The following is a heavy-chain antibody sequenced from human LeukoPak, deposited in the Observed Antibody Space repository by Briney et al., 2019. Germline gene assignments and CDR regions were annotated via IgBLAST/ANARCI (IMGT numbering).Heavy chain of an antibody. D-gene: IGHD6-19*01. V-gene: IGHV1-69*05. CDR3: ASTHSSGWYDDWFDP. CDR2: IIPIFGTA. CDR1: GGTFSSYA. J-gene: IGHJ5*02. Sequence: SVKVSCKASGGTFSSYAISWVRQAPGQGLECMGRIIPIFGTANYAQKFQGRVTITTDESTSTAYMELSSLRSEDTAVYYCASTHSSGWYDDWFDPWGQGTLVTVSS.